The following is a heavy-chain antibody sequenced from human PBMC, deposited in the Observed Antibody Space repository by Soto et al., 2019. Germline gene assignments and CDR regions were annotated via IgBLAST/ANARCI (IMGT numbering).Heavy chain of an antibody. Sequence: GGSLRLSCAASGFNFGVFGMHWVRQAPGKGLEWLSVLSYEGSEEYYADSVRGRFTISRDNSKNTLFLQMDTLRVDDTGVYYCALTRRSSLLEVAGPGFEYWGQGTLVTVSS. CDR2: LSYEGSEE. D-gene: IGHD6-19*01. V-gene: IGHV3-30*03. J-gene: IGHJ4*02. CDR3: ALTRRSSLLEVAGPGFEY. CDR1: GFNFGVFG.